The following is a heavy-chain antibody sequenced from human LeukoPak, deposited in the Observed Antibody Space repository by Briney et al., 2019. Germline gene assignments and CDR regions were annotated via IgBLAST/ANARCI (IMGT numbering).Heavy chain of an antibody. Sequence: SQTLSLTCAISGDSVSSNSAAWNRIRQSPSRGLEWLGRTYYRSKWYNDYAVSVKSRITINPDTSKNQFSLQLNSVTPEDTAVYYCARARDGYNLNYYYGMDVWGQGTTVTVSS. V-gene: IGHV6-1*01. CDR2: TYYRSKWYN. D-gene: IGHD5-24*01. J-gene: IGHJ6*02. CDR1: GDSVSSNSAA. CDR3: ARARDGYNLNYYYGMDV.